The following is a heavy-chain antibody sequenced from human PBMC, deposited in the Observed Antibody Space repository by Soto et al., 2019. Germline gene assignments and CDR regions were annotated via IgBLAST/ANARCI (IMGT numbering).Heavy chain of an antibody. Sequence: GASVKVSCKASGYSFSVYPIHWVRQAPGQGLEWMGCINPNSGGTEYAKKFQGWVTMTRDTSISTAYMELSRLKSDDTAVYYCALKYYFAGPEYRNDPFDIWGLGTMVTVSS. CDR1: GYSFSVYP. J-gene: IGHJ3*02. CDR3: ALKYYFAGPEYRNDPFDI. CDR2: INPNSGGT. V-gene: IGHV1-2*04. D-gene: IGHD3-9*01.